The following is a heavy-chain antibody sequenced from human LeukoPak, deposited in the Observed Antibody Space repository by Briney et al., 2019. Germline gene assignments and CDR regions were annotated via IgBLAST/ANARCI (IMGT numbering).Heavy chain of an antibody. CDR1: GGSISSSSYY. J-gene: IGHJ4*02. V-gene: IGHV4-39*07. CDR2: IYYSGST. D-gene: IGHD6-19*01. Sequence: SETLSLTCTVSGGSISSSSYYWGWIRQPPGKGLEWIESIYYSGSTYYNPSLKSRVTISVDTSKNQFSLKLSSVTAADTAVYYCARDSNIAVAFRQETGLNYWGQGTLVTVSS. CDR3: ARDSNIAVAFRQETGLNY.